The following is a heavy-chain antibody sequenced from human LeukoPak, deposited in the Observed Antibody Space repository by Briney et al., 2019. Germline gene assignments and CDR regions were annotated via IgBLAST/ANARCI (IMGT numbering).Heavy chain of an antibody. CDR2: INPNSGGT. CDR3: ARDAVAGTGNSDY. Sequence: ASVKVSCKASGYTFTGYYMHWVRQAPGQGLEWMGWINPNSGGTNYAQKFQGRVTMTRDTSISTAYMELSRLRSDDTAVYYCARDAVAGTGNSDYWGQGTLVTVSS. V-gene: IGHV1-2*02. D-gene: IGHD6-19*01. J-gene: IGHJ4*02. CDR1: GYTFTGYY.